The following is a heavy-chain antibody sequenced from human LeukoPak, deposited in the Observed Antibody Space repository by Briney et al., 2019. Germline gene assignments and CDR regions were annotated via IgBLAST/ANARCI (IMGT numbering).Heavy chain of an antibody. J-gene: IGHJ4*02. Sequence: GGSLRLSCAASGFTFSSYAMSWVRQAPGKGLEWVSAISGNGGKTYYADSVKGRFTISRDNSKNTLYLQMNSLRAEDTAVYYCARDRYYYYDSSGYSVRHDYWGQGTLVTVSS. CDR2: ISGNGGKT. D-gene: IGHD3-22*01. CDR3: ARDRYYYYDSSGYSVRHDY. V-gene: IGHV3-23*01. CDR1: GFTFSSYA.